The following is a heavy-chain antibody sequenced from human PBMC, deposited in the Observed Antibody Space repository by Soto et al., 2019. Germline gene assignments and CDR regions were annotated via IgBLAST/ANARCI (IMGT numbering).Heavy chain of an antibody. J-gene: IGHJ3*02. CDR3: AKDKNVVVTAIGAFDI. CDR1: GFTFSSYA. CDR2: ISGSGGST. D-gene: IGHD2-21*02. Sequence: GGSLRLSCAASGFTFSSYAMSWVRQAPWKGLEWVSAISGSGGSTYYADSVKGRFTISRDNSKNTLYLQMNSLRAEDTAVYYCAKDKNVVVTAIGAFDIWGQGTMVTVSS. V-gene: IGHV3-23*01.